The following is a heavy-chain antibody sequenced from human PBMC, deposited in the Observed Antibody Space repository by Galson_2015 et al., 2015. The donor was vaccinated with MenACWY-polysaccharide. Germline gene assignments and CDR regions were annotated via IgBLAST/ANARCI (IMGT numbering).Heavy chain of an antibody. CDR1: GYTFTGFY. Sequence: SVKVSCKASGYTFTGFYVHWVRQAPGQGLEWMGRIHPNNGGTNYAQKFKGRVSMTRDTYHSTAYMEMSSLRSDDTAVYYCLREGQNYSFDYWGQGTLVTVSS. D-gene: IGHD2-21*01. J-gene: IGHJ4*02. V-gene: IGHV1-2*06. CDR3: LREGQNYSFDY. CDR2: IHPNNGGT.